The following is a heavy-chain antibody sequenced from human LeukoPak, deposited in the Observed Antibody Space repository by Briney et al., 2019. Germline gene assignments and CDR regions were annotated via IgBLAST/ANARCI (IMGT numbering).Heavy chain of an antibody. CDR3: ARRDSGGYCFDY. J-gene: IGHJ4*02. D-gene: IGHD3-22*01. V-gene: IGHV3-21*06. CDR2: ISTGSNHI. Sequence: GGSLRLSCAASGFIFSTYNMNWVRQAPGKGLEWVSSISTGSNHIFYADSVKGRFTISRENAKNSLYLQMNSLRAEDTAVYYCARRDSGGYCFDYWGQGTLVTVSS. CDR1: GFIFSTYN.